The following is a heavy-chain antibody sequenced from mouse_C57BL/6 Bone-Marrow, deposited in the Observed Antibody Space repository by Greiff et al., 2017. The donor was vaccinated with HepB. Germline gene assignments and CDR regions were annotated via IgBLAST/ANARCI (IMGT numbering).Heavy chain of an antibody. J-gene: IGHJ2*01. Sequence: EVKVVESGGDLVKPGGSLKLSCAASGFTFSSYGMSWVRQTPDKRLEWVATISSGGSYTYYPDSVKGRFTISRDNAKNTLYLQMSSLKSEDTAMYYCARHAPRITTVVFDYWGQGTTLTVSS. CDR1: GFTFSSYG. CDR3: ARHAPRITTVVFDY. V-gene: IGHV5-6*01. D-gene: IGHD1-1*01. CDR2: ISSGGSYT.